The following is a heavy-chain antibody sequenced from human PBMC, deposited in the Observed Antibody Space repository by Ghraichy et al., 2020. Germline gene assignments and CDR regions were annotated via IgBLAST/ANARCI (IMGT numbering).Heavy chain of an antibody. CDR1: GGSITNFY. Sequence: SQTLSLTCTVSGGSITNFYWSWIRRPPGKGLEWIGYVYDSGRTNYNPSLKSRVTMSIDTSKSHFSLKLNAVTAADTAFYYCARDVPDQLSLPGKLDSWGQGALVTVSS. V-gene: IGHV4-59*01. D-gene: IGHD1-1*01. CDR3: ARDVPDQLSLPGKLDS. CDR2: VYDSGRT. J-gene: IGHJ4*02.